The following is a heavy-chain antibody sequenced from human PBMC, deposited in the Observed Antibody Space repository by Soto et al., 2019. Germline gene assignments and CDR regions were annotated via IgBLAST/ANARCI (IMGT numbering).Heavy chain of an antibody. CDR2: IDYTGNT. CDR3: ARINKGYGTDS. Sequence: SETLSLTCTVSGGSISSSSYYWGCIRQPPGKGLEWIASIDYTGNTFYNPSLTSRVTISVDTSKIQFSLKVTSVTAADTAVYYCARINKGYGTDSWGQGTLVTVSS. D-gene: IGHD5-18*01. CDR1: GGSISSSSYY. V-gene: IGHV4-39*01. J-gene: IGHJ4*02.